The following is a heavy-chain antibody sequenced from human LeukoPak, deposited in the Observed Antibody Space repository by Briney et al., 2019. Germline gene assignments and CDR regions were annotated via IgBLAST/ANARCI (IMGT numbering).Heavy chain of an antibody. V-gene: IGHV4-38-2*02. CDR1: GYSISSGNY. CDR2: IYHSGST. J-gene: IGHJ4*02. CDR3: ARDDRKDYDSSGYSDY. Sequence: SETLSLTCTVSGYSISSGNYWDWIRQPPGKGLEWIGSIYHSGSTYYNPSLKSRVTISVDTSKNQFSLKLSSVTAADTAVYYCARDDRKDYDSSGYSDYWGQGTLVTVSS. D-gene: IGHD3-22*01.